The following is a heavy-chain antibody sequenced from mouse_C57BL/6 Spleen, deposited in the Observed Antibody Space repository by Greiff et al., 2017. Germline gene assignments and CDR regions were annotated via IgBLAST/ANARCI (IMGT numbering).Heavy chain of an antibody. V-gene: IGHV5-2*01. CDR3: ARLLGYMGMDY. CDR1: EYEFPSHD. D-gene: IGHD3-2*02. J-gene: IGHJ4*01. CDR2: INSDGGST. Sequence: EVKLVESGGGLVQPGESLKLSCESNEYEFPSHDMSWVSKTPEKRLELVAAINSDGGSTYYPDTMERRFIISRDNTKLTRYLQVDSLRYEDTALYYCARLLGYMGMDYWGQGTSVTVSS.